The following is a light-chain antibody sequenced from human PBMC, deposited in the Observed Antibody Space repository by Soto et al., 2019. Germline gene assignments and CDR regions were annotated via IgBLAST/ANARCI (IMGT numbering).Light chain of an antibody. CDR3: FSYAGGSTLI. J-gene: IGLJ2*01. V-gene: IGLV2-11*01. Sequence: QSVLTQPRSLSGSPGQSVTISCTGTSSDIGAYDDVSWYQHHAGKAPKLMIYDVNKRPSEVPYRFSGSKSGNTASLTISGLQADDEADYYCFSYAGGSTLIFGGGTKLTVL. CDR1: SSDIGAYDD. CDR2: DVN.